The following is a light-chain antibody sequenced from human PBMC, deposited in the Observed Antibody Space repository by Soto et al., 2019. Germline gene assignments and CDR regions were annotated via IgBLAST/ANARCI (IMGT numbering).Light chain of an antibody. J-gene: IGKJ1*01. CDR2: GAS. CDR3: QQYNNWPRT. V-gene: IGKV3-20*01. Sequence: EIVLTQSPGTLSLSPGERATLSCRASQSVSNNYLAWYQQKPGRAPRLLFYGASSRATGTPDRFSGSGSGTDFTLSISRLEPEDFAVYSCQQYNNWPRTFGQGTKVDIK. CDR1: QSVSNNY.